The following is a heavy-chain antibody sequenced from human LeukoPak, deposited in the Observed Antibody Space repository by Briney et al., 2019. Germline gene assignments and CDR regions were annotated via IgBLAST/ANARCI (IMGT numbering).Heavy chain of an antibody. D-gene: IGHD2-2*02. CDR1: GFTFSSYS. J-gene: IGHJ4*02. CDR3: ARDTKPTLGYCSSTSCYIDY. CDR2: ISSGSSYI. Sequence: GGSLRLSCAASGFTFSSYSMNWVRQAPGKGLEWVSSISSGSSYIYYADSVKGRSTISRDNAKNSLYLQMNSLRAEDTAVYYCARDTKPTLGYCSSTSCYIDYWGQGTLVTVSS. V-gene: IGHV3-21*01.